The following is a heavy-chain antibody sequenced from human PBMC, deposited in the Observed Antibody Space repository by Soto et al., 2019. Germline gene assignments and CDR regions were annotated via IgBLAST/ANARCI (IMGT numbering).Heavy chain of an antibody. CDR3: ARDSAYSTVSTQFDH. D-gene: IGHD2-2*01. CDR1: GFTFSSDA. V-gene: IGHV3-30*04. CDR2: VSSDGNHA. Sequence: QVQLVESGGGVVQPGNSLRLSCVGSGFTFSSDALHCVRQAPGKGLEWVAVVSSDGNHAYYPDHVKGRFTISRDNSQSTVYLQMKSLKPEDTATYYCARDSAYSTVSTQFDHWGQGTLVTVSS. J-gene: IGHJ4*02.